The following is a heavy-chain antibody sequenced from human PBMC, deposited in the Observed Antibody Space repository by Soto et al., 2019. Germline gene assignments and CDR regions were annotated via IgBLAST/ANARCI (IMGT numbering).Heavy chain of an antibody. Sequence: PAESLTTSCKDSGYSFTSYWIVWVLQMPGKGLEWMGIIYPGDSDTRYSPSFQGQVTISADKSISTAYLQWSSLKASDTAMYYCAANYYDSSGYSDYWGQGTLVTGSS. CDR1: GYSFTSYW. J-gene: IGHJ4*02. CDR3: AANYYDSSGYSDY. D-gene: IGHD3-22*01. CDR2: IYPGDSDT. V-gene: IGHV5-51*01.